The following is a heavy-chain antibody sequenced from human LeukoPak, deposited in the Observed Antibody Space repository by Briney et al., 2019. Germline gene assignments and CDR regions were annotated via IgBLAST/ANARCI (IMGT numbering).Heavy chain of an antibody. J-gene: IGHJ4*02. CDR2: INPNSGGT. Sequence: EASVKVSCKATGYTFTAYYLHWVRQAPGQGLEWMGWINPNSGGTNYAQKFQGRVTMTRDTSSITAYMELSRLRSDDTAVYYCARDRSAAADYWGQGTLVTVSS. CDR1: GYTFTAYY. CDR3: ARDRSAAADY. V-gene: IGHV1-2*02. D-gene: IGHD6-13*01.